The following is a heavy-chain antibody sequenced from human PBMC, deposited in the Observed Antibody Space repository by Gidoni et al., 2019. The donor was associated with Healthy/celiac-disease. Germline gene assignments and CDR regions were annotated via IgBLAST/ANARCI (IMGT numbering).Heavy chain of an antibody. CDR1: GFTFSSYS. D-gene: IGHD5-18*01. CDR3: ARDAADTAMVKY. CDR2: SSSSSSYI. J-gene: IGHJ4*02. Sequence: EVQLVDSGGGLVKPGGSLRLSCAASGFTFSSYSMNWVRQAPGKGLEWVSSSSSSSSYIYYADSVKGRFTISRDNAKNSLYLQMNSLRAEDTAVYYCARDAADTAMVKYWGQGTLVTVSS. V-gene: IGHV3-21*01.